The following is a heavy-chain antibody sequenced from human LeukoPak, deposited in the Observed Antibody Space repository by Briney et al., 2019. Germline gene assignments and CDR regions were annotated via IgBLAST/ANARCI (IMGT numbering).Heavy chain of an antibody. CDR2: IYTSGST. D-gene: IGHD3-22*01. CDR3: ARDYYDSSGYYSPAWYYYGMDV. V-gene: IGHV4-61*02. CDR1: GGSISSSSYY. J-gene: IGHJ6*02. Sequence: PSETLSLTCTVSGGSISSSSYYWSWIRQPAGKGLEWIGRIYTSGSTNYNPSLKSRVTMSVDTSKNQFSLKLSSVTAADTAVYYCARDYYDSSGYYSPAWYYYGMDVWGQGTTVTVSS.